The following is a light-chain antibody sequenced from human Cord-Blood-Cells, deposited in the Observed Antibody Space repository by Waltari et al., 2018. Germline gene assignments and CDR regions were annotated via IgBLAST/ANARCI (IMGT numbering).Light chain of an antibody. CDR3: CSYAGSYTFV. V-gene: IGLV2-11*01. Sequence: QSALTQPRPLSGSPGQSLPIPCTGTGRAGRGYHSLSWYQQHPGKAPKLMIYDVSKRPSGVPDRFSGSKSGNTASLTISGLQAEDEADYYCCSYAGSYTFVFGGGTKLTVL. J-gene: IGLJ2*01. CDR1: GRAGRGYHS. CDR2: DVS.